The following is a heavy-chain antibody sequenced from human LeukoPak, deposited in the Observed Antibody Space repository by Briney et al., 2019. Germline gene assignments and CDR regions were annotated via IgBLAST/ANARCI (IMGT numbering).Heavy chain of an antibody. CDR1: GGSFSGYY. Sequence: SETLSLTCAVSGGSFSGYYWSWIRQPPGKGLEWIGEINHSGSTNYNPSLKRRVTISVDTSKNQFPLKLSSVTAADTAVYYWSGGRWYFDYWGQGTLVTVSS. J-gene: IGHJ4*02. CDR2: INHSGST. CDR3: SGGRWYFDY. D-gene: IGHD6-13*01. V-gene: IGHV4-34*01.